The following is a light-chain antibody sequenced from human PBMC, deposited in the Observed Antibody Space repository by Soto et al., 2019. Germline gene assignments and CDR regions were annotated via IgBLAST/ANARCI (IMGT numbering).Light chain of an antibody. CDR1: QSVSSN. J-gene: IGKJ4*01. V-gene: IGKV3-15*01. CDR2: GAS. CDR3: QQYNNWPPLT. Sequence: EIVMTQSPATLSVSPGERATLSCRASQSVSSNLAWYQQKPGQAPRLLIYGASTRATGIPARFSGSGSVTEFTLTISSLQSEDLAVNYCQQYNNWPPLTFGGGTKVEIK.